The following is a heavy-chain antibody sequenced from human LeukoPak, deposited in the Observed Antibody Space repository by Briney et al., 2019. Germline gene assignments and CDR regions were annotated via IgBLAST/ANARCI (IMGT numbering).Heavy chain of an antibody. CDR2: ISYDGSNK. CDR1: GFTFSSYG. D-gene: IGHD6-13*01. CDR3: ARDLAAAGTNHYYYYGVDV. V-gene: IGHV3-30*03. Sequence: GGSLRLSCAASGFTFSSYGMHWVRQAPGKGLEWVAVISYDGSNKYYADSVKGRFTISRDNSKNTLYLQMDSLRAEDTAVYYCARDLAAAGTNHYYYYGVDVWGQGTTVTVSS. J-gene: IGHJ6*02.